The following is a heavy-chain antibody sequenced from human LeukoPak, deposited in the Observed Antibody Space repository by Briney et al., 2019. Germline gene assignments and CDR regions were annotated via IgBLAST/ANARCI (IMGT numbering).Heavy chain of an antibody. CDR1: GFTFSSYT. CDR3: ARVRALLRGVILSPFQH. D-gene: IGHD3-10*01. J-gene: IGHJ1*01. Sequence: EGSLRLSCAASGFTFSSYTIHWVRQAPGKGLEWVAVISYDGNSKYYADSVKGRFTISRDNSKNTLYLQMNSLRPEDTALYYCARVRALLRGVILSPFQHWGQGTLVTVSS. CDR2: ISYDGNSK. V-gene: IGHV3-30-3*01.